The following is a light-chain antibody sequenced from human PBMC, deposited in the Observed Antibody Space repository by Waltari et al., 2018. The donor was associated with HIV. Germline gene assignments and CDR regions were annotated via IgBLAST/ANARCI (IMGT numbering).Light chain of an antibody. V-gene: IGLV1-40*03. CDR1: SNIGAGYD. Sequence: QSVLTQPPSVSGAPGQRVTISCSGSSNIGAGYDVQWYQQLPGTAPKLLIYGANNRPSGVPDRFSGSKSGASASLVIDGLQDEDDGDYYCQSYDNTVSDSVVFGGGTRVTVL. J-gene: IGLJ2*01. CDR2: GAN. CDR3: QSYDNTVSDSVV.